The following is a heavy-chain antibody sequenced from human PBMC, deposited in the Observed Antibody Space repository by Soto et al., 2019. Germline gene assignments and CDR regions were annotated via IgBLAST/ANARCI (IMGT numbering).Heavy chain of an antibody. J-gene: IGHJ3*02. D-gene: IGHD1-7*01. CDR2: IYHSRRT. V-gene: IGHV4-31*03. CDR3: ASVGTKDAFDI. CDR1: GGSISSGGYY. Sequence: QVQLQESGPGLVKPSQTLSLTCTVSGGSISSGGYYWSWIRQHPGKGLEWIGYIYHSRRTYYTPSMKSRVTISVDTSKNQFSLKLSSVTAADTAVYYCASVGTKDAFDIWGQGTMVTVSS.